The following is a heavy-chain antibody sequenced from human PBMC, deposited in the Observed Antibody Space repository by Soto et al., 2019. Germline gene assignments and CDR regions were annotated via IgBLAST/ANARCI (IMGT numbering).Heavy chain of an antibody. CDR3: AAAFLAAEIDY. V-gene: IGHV3-30-3*01. J-gene: IGHJ4*02. Sequence: PGGSLRLSCTASGFIFSVYAMHWVRQAPGKGLEWVTLVSNDGTNKYYADSVKGRISISRDNSKNTLYLQMNSLRPEDTAVYYCAAAFLAAEIDYWGQGTLVTVSS. CDR1: GFIFSVYA. D-gene: IGHD3-3*01. CDR2: VSNDGTNK.